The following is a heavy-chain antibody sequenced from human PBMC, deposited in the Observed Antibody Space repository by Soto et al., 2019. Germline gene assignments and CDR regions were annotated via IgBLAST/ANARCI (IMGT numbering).Heavy chain of an antibody. CDR1: GGSISSYY. CDR3: ARDFPYSSSWYTPYYYGMDV. J-gene: IGHJ6*02. Sequence: QVQLQESGPGLVKPSETLSLTCTVSGGSISSYYWSWIRQPAGKGLEWIGSIYTSGSTNYNPSLKSRVTMSLDTSKNQFSLKLSSVTAADTAVYYCARDFPYSSSWYTPYYYGMDVWGQGTTGTVSS. D-gene: IGHD6-13*01. V-gene: IGHV4-4*07. CDR2: IYTSGST.